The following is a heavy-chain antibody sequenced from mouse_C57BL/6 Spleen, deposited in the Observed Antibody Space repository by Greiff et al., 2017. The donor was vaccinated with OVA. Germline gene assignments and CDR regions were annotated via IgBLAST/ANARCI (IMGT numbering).Heavy chain of an antibody. CDR3: ASWGIYDYDRYFDV. J-gene: IGHJ1*03. Sequence: QVQLQQPGAELVRPGSSVKLSCKASGYTFTSYWMHWVKQRPIQGLEWIGNIDPSDSETHYNQKFKDKATLTVDKSSSTAYMQLSSLTSEDSAVYYCASWGIYDYDRYFDVWGTGTTVTVSS. V-gene: IGHV1-52*01. CDR2: IDPSDSET. D-gene: IGHD2-4*01. CDR1: GYTFTSYW.